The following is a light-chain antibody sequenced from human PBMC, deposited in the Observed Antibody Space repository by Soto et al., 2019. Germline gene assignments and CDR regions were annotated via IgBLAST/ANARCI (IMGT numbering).Light chain of an antibody. Sequence: DIVMTQSPDSLTVSLGERATINCKSTQRVLYGFNNKTYLAWYQQKPGHPPKLLISWASTRESGVPDRFRGSGSGTDFTLTINSLQAEDVAVYYCQQYYGTPWTFGQVTKVEIK. V-gene: IGKV4-1*01. J-gene: IGKJ1*01. CDR2: WAS. CDR3: QQYYGTPWT. CDR1: QRVLYGFNNKTY.